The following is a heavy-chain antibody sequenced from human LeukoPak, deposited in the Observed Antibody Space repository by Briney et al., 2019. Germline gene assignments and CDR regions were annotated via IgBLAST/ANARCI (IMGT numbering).Heavy chain of an antibody. D-gene: IGHD1-1*01. J-gene: IGHJ4*02. CDR3: ATDESWNDC. V-gene: IGHV3-21*01. CDR2: IISSSIYI. CDR1: GFTFSSSS. Sequence: PGGSLRLSCAAPGFTFSSSSMNWVRQAPGKGLEWVSSIISSSIYIYYADSVKGRLPIHRNNAKNSLFLQMNSLRAEDTAVYYCATDESWNDCWGQGTLVTVSS.